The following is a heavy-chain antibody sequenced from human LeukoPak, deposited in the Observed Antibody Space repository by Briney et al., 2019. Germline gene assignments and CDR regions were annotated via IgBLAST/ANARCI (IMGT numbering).Heavy chain of an antibody. CDR3: ARGRDYYYYMDV. CDR1: GGSISSHY. J-gene: IGHJ6*03. CDR2: IYYSGST. V-gene: IGHV4-59*11. Sequence: SETLSLTCTVSGGSISSHYWSWIRQPPGKGLEWIGYIYYSGSTNYNPSLKSRVTILVDTSKNQFSLKLSSVTAADTAVYYCARGRDYYYYMDVWGKGTTVTVSS.